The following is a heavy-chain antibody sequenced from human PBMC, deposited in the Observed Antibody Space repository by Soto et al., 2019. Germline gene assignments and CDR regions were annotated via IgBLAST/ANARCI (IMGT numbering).Heavy chain of an antibody. CDR3: AAGVVTAMDDY. Sequence: QVQLVQSGAEVKKPGSSVKVSCKASGGTFRSYTISWVRQAPGQGLEWMGRIIPILGIANYAQKCQGRVTLAADKSTSTAYMELISLRSEDTAVYSCAAGVVTAMDDYWGQGTLVPVSS. J-gene: IGHJ4*02. CDR2: IIPILGIA. D-gene: IGHD2-21*02. CDR1: GGTFRSYT. V-gene: IGHV1-69*02.